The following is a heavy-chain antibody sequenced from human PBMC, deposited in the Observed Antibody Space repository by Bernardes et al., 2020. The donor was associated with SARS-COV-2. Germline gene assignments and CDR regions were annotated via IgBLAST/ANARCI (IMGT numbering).Heavy chain of an antibody. J-gene: IGHJ6*02. Sequence: GGSLRLSCEASGFTFSSYWMHWVRHVPGKGLVWVSRINGGGSETIYADSVKGRFTISRDNAKNTLYVQMNSLRAEDTAVYYCARKSGHDYGMDVWGQGTKVTVSS. D-gene: IGHD3-10*01. CDR3: ARKSGHDYGMDV. CDR2: INGGGSET. V-gene: IGHV3-74*01. CDR1: GFTFSSYW.